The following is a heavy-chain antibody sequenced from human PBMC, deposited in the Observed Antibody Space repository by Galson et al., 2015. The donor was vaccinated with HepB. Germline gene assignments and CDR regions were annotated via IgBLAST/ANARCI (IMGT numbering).Heavy chain of an antibody. CDR1: GGTFSSYA. V-gene: IGHV1-69*13. J-gene: IGHJ3*02. D-gene: IGHD3-10*01. CDR2: IIPIFGTA. Sequence: SVKVSCKASGGTFSSYAISWVRQAPGQGLEWMGGIIPIFGTANYAQKFQGRVTITADESTSTAYMELSSLRSEDTAVYYCASSMVQGPRSEDAFDIWGQGTMVTVSS. CDR3: ASSMVQGPRSEDAFDI.